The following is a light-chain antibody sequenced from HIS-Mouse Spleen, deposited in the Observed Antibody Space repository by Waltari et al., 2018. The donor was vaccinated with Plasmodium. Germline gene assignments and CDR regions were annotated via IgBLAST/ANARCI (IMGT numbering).Light chain of an antibody. CDR2: EGS. CDR1: SSDVGSYNL. CDR3: CSYAGSSTHVV. Sequence: QSTLTEAERVRGSPGQAKTVDCTGTSSDVGSYNLVSWYQQHPGNAPKLMIYEGSKRPSGVSNRFSGSKSGNTASLTISGLQAEDGADYYCCSYAGSSTHVVFGGGTKLTVL. J-gene: IGLJ2*01. V-gene: IGLV2-23*01.